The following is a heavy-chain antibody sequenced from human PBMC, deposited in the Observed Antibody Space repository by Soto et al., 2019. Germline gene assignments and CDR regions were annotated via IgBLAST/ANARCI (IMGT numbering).Heavy chain of an antibody. D-gene: IGHD2-21*02. J-gene: IGHJ3*01. CDR2: MSHSGGT. Sequence: QVQLQQWGAGLLKPSETLSLTCAVFGGSVNSGNYYWSWIRQPPGKGLEWIGEMSHSGGTHFNPSLKSRVTTSVDKSKNRFSLKRSSVTAADTALYYCARVERGTATPVVDAFDLWGPGTMVTVSS. CDR1: GGSVNSGNYY. CDR3: ARVERGTATPVVDAFDL. V-gene: IGHV4-34*01.